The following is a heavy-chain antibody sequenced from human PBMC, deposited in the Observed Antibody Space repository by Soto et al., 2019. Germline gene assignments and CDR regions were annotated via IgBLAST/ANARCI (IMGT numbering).Heavy chain of an antibody. CDR3: AKDVVVPDFDP. V-gene: IGHV3-30-3*01. CDR1: GFSFSSYA. Sequence: PGGSLRLSCAASGFSFSSYAMHWVRQAPGVGLEWVALISYDGGNKYYADSVKGRFTISRDNSKNTLYMQMNSLKAEDTAVYYCAKDVVVPDFDPWGQGTLVTVSS. D-gene: IGHD2-2*01. J-gene: IGHJ5*02. CDR2: ISYDGGNK.